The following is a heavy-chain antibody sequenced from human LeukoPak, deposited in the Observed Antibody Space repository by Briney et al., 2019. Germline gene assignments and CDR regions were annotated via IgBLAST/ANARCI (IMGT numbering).Heavy chain of an antibody. CDR2: ISPGGST. J-gene: IGHJ4*02. D-gene: IGHD4/OR15-4a*01. CDR1: GFTFTNYA. V-gene: IGHV3-23*01. CDR3: ARRAGAYSHPYDY. Sequence: GGSLRLSCAASGFTFTNYAMSWVRQAPGRGLEWVSNISPGGSTNYADSVKGRFTISRDNYKNTMYLQMNSLRAEDTAVYYCARRAGAYSHPYDYWGQGTLVTVSS.